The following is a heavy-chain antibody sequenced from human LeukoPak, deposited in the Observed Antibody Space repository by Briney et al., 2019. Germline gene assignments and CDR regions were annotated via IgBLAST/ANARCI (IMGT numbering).Heavy chain of an antibody. CDR1: GFTFNKYL. J-gene: IGHJ4*02. CDR2: IKHDGRDK. Sequence: GGSLRLSCAASGFTFNKYLMTWVGQAPPKGLEWVATIKHDGRDKHYVDFLKDRCPHSRDNANNPVHPQMKIFNAEDTAWYLLARSYAASDYYYGVAYWGQGTLVSVSS. CDR3: ARSYAASDYYYGVAY. V-gene: IGHV3-7*03. D-gene: IGHD3-22*01.